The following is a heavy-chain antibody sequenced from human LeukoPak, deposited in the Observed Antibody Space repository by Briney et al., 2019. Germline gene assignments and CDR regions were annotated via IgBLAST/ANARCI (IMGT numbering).Heavy chain of an antibody. V-gene: IGHV4-30-4*08. J-gene: IGHJ4*02. D-gene: IGHD5-24*01. CDR3: ARRDGYNPRVDY. CDR1: GGSLSSGDYY. CDR2: IYYSGST. Sequence: PSQTLSLTCTVSGGSLSSGDYYWSWIRQPPGKGHEWIGYIYYSGSTYYNPSLKSRVTISVDTSKNQFSLKLSSVTAADTAVYYCARRDGYNPRVDYWGQGTLVTVSS.